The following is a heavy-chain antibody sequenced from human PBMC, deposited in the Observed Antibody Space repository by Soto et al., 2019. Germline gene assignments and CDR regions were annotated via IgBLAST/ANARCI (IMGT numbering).Heavy chain of an antibody. CDR1: GYRFTTYW. J-gene: IGHJ5*02. CDR3: AIPLHPPGSYDH. V-gene: IGHV5-51*01. CDR2: IYPGDSDT. Sequence: GESLKHSCKGSGYRFTTYWIAWVRQMPGKGLECMGIIYPGDSDTRYSPSFQGQVTISADKSINTAYLQWSSLKASDSAIYYCAIPLHPPGSYDHCGQGILVTV.